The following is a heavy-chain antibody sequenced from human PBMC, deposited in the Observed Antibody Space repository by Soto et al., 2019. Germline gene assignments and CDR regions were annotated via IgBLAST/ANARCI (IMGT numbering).Heavy chain of an antibody. V-gene: IGHV4-59*01. CDR2: IYYSVST. CDR3: ARNTYYYDNTKLAFDI. J-gene: IGHJ3*02. D-gene: IGHD3-22*01. CDR1: GGSIISYY. Sequence: SATLCRTGTVSGGSIISYYWSWIRQPPGKGREWTGYIYYSVSTDYNPSLKSRVTISVDTSKNQFSLKLSSVTAADTAVYYCARNTYYYDNTKLAFDIWGQGTMVTVSS.